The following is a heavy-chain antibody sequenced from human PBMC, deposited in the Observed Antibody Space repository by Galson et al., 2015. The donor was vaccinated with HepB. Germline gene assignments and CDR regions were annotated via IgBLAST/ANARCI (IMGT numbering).Heavy chain of an antibody. CDR2: IHNDGVTT. D-gene: IGHD2-2*03. Sequence: SLRLSCAASGFTFSTFAMGWVRQAPGKGLEWVSTIHNDGVTTHIADSVRGRFTISRDNSKNTLFLQMNSLGVEDTALYYCAKYRGMDIGEYHVDHWGQGTLVTVSS. V-gene: IGHV3-23*05. CDR1: GFTFSTFA. CDR3: AKYRGMDIGEYHVDH. J-gene: IGHJ4*02.